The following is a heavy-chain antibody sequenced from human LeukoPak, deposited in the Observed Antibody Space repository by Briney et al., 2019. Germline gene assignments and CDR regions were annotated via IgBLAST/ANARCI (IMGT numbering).Heavy chain of an antibody. CDR2: INPNSGGT. J-gene: IGHJ5*02. D-gene: IGHD3-22*01. CDR3: ARALRRRFTMIVVAIRGWFDP. CDR1: GYTFTGYY. Sequence: ASVKVSCKASGYTFTGYYMHWVRQAPGQGLEWMGWINPNSGGTNYAQKFQGRVTMTRDTSISTAYMELSRLRSDDTAVYYCARALRRRFTMIVVAIRGWFDPWGQGTLVTVSS. V-gene: IGHV1-2*02.